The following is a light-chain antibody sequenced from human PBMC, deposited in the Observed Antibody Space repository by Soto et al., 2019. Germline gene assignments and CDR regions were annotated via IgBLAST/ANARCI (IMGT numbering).Light chain of an antibody. CDR3: VVWDDSLKGLV. V-gene: IGLV1-40*01. Sequence: QSVLTQPPSVSGAPGQRVTISCTGSSSNIGANYDVHWYQQRPGSAPKLLIFANNNRPSGVPDRFSGSKSGTSASLAITGLQAEDEGDYYCVVWDDSLKGLVFGGGTKLTVL. CDR1: SSNIGANYD. CDR2: ANN. J-gene: IGLJ3*02.